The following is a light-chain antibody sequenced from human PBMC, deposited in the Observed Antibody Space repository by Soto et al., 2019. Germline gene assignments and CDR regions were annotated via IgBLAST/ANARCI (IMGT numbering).Light chain of an antibody. J-gene: IGKJ1*01. Sequence: EIVLTQSPGTLSLSPGERATLSCRASQSVSSSYLAWYQQKPGQAPMLLIYGASSRATGIPDRFSGSGSGTDFTLTISRLEPEDFAVYYCQQYGSSPRTFGQGTKVELK. CDR3: QQYGSSPRT. CDR2: GAS. V-gene: IGKV3-20*01. CDR1: QSVSSSY.